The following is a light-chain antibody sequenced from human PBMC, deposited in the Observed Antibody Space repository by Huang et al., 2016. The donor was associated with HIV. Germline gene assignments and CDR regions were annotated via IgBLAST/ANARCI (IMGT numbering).Light chain of an antibody. CDR1: QSVLYSSNNKNY. CDR2: WAS. J-gene: IGKJ2*01. Sequence: DIVMTQSPDSLALSLGERATINCKSSQSVLYSSNNKNYLAWYQQKAGHPPKLLVYWASTRASGVPDRFSGSGSGTDFTLTISSLQAEDVAVYYCQQYYTTPLFGQGTKLEIK. V-gene: IGKV4-1*01. CDR3: QQYYTTPL.